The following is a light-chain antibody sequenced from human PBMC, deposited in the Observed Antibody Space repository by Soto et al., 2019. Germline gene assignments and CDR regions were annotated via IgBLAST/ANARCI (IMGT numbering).Light chain of an antibody. CDR1: HSVNSH. V-gene: IGKV3-15*01. CDR3: QHYNNWPPET. Sequence: MMLTQSQPTLSVSASERVPLXMRTSHSVNSHVAWYPQKPGQAPRLLLYGASTRATGIPVRFSGSGFGTEFTLTISSLQSEDSAVYYCQHYNNWPPETFGQGTKVDIK. J-gene: IGKJ1*01. CDR2: GAS.